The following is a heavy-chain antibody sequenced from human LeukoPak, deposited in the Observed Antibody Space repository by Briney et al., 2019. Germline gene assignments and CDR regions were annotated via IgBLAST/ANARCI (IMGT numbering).Heavy chain of an antibody. CDR2: IYFSGNT. CDR3: ARQPWVNPSRNWFDP. V-gene: IGHV4-59*08. J-gene: IGHJ5*02. CDR1: RGSVTSYY. D-gene: IGHD1-14*01. Sequence: PSETLSLTCTVSRGSVTSYYWSWIRQPPGKGLEWIGDIYFSGNTYYNPSLKSRVTISVDTSKNQFSLKLSSVTAADTAVYYCARQPWVNPSRNWFDPWGQGTLVTVSS.